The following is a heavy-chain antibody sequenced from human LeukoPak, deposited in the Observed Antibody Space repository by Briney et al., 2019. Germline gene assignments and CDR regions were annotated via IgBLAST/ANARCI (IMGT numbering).Heavy chain of an antibody. CDR1: GYTFTHYA. CDR3: ASYISENYYDSSGYYYWFDP. J-gene: IGHJ5*02. Sequence: ASVKVSCKASGYTFTHYAMNWVRQAPGQGLEWMGWINTNTGNPTYAQGFTGRFVFSLDTSVSTAYLQISSLKAEDTAVYYCASYISENYYDSSGYYYWFDPWGQGTLVTVSS. CDR2: INTNTGNP. V-gene: IGHV7-4-1*02. D-gene: IGHD3-22*01.